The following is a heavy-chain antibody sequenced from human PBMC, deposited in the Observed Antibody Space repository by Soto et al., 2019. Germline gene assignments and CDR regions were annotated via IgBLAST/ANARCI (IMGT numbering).Heavy chain of an antibody. CDR2: IDPSDSYT. CDR1: GYSFTSYW. J-gene: IGHJ6*03. CDR3: ARPPYSSSWYYYYYMDV. V-gene: IGHV5-10-1*01. Sequence: PGESLKISCKGSGYSFTSYWISWVRQMPGKGLEWMGRIDPSDSYTNYSPSFQGRVTMTRNTSISTAYMELSSLRSEDTAVYYCARPPYSSSWYYYYYMDVWGKGTTVTVSS. D-gene: IGHD6-13*01.